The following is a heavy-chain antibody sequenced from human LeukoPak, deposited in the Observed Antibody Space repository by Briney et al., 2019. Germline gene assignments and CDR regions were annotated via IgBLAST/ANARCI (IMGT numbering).Heavy chain of an antibody. D-gene: IGHD2-2*01. J-gene: IGHJ5*02. CDR2: ISSSSSYI. Sequence: PGGSLRLSCAASGFTFSSYAMSWVRQAPGKGLEWVSSISSSSSYIYYADSVKGRFTISRDNAKNSLYLQMNSLRAEDTAVYYCARSRYCSSTSCLNWFDPWGQGTLVTVSS. CDR3: ARSRYCSSTSCLNWFDP. CDR1: GFTFSSYA. V-gene: IGHV3-21*01.